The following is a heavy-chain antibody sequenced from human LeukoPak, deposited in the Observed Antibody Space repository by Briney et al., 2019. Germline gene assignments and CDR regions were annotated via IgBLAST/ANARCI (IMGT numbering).Heavy chain of an antibody. CDR1: GFTFSSYG. D-gene: IGHD2-21*01. J-gene: IGHJ4*02. V-gene: IGHV3-30*18. CDR2: ISYDGSNK. Sequence: GGSLRLSCAASGFTFSSYGMHWVRQAPGKGLEWVAVISYDGSNKYYADSVKGRFTISRDNSKNTLYLQMNGLRAEDTAVYYCAKTYCGGDCYPLSYFDYWGQGTLVTVSS. CDR3: AKTYCGGDCYPLSYFDY.